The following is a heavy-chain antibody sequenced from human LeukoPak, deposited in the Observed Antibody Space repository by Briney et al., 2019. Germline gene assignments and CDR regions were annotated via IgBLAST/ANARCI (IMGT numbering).Heavy chain of an antibody. V-gene: IGHV3-23*01. CDR3: AKGGTRGSWYHFDS. J-gene: IGHJ4*02. CDR2: ISAYDGSA. D-gene: IGHD6-13*01. Sequence: PGGSLRLSCAASGFTFSSFAMSWVRQAPWKGLEWVSAISAYDGSAYYGDPVRGRFTISRDNSKSTLFLQMNSLRVEDTAVYYCAKGGTRGSWYHFDSWGQGTLVTVSS. CDR1: GFTFSSFA.